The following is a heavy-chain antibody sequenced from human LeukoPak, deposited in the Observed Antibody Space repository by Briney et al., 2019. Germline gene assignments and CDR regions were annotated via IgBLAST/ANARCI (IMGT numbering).Heavy chain of an antibody. J-gene: IGHJ4*02. CDR3: ARATMVRGVIFDY. CDR1: GGSFSGYY. V-gene: IGHV4-34*01. D-gene: IGHD3-10*01. Sequence: SETLSLTCAVYGGSFSGYYWSWIRQPPGKGLEWIGEISHSGSTNYNPSLKSRVTISVDTSKNQFSLKLSSVTAADTAVYYCARATMVRGVIFDYWGQGTLVTVSS. CDR2: ISHSGST.